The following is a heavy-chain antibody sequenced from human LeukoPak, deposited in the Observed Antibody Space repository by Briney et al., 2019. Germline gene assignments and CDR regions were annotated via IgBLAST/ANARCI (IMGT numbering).Heavy chain of an antibody. Sequence: SETLSLTCTVSGGSISSYYWSWIRQPAGKGLEWIGRIYTSGSTNYNPSLKSRVTMSVDTSKNQFSLKLSSVTAADTAVYYCARDIDYGGHSDAFDIWGQGTMVTVSS. CDR2: IYTSGST. CDR1: GGSISSYY. J-gene: IGHJ3*02. V-gene: IGHV4-4*07. CDR3: ARDIDYGGHSDAFDI. D-gene: IGHD4-17*01.